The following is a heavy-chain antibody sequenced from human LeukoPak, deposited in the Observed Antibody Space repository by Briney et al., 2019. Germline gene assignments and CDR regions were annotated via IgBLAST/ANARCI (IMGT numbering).Heavy chain of an antibody. CDR2: TYYRGTT. D-gene: IGHD2-8*01. J-gene: IGHJ4*02. Sequence: SDTLSLTCTVSGASISSTSYYWGWIRQPPGTGLEWIGSTYYRGTTYYNPSLKSRVTISVDTSKNQFSLQLSSVTAADTAVYYCARFCTNGACSDYWGQGTLVTVSS. V-gene: IGHV4-39*07. CDR1: GASISSTSYY. CDR3: ARFCTNGACSDY.